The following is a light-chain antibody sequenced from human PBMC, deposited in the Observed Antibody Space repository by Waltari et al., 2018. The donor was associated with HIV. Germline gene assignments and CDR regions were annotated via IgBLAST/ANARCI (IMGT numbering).Light chain of an antibody. Sequence: EIVLTLSPLSLPVAPGESASISCRASQSLLHNNGNNYLDWYVQKPGQSPQLLIYLASHRTSGVPERFSGSGSGTNFTMKITRVEAEDVGTYYCLQSLHTPRFSFGPGTKVDI. CDR3: LQSLHTPRFS. J-gene: IGKJ3*01. V-gene: IGKV2-28*01. CDR1: QSLLHNNGNNY. CDR2: LAS.